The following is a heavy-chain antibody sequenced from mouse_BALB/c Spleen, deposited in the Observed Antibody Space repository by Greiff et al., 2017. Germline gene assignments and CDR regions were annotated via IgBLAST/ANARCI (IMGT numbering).Heavy chain of an antibody. V-gene: IGHV3-6*02. D-gene: IGHD2-10*02. CDR2: ISYDGSN. CDR1: GYSITSGYY. J-gene: IGHJ4*01. Sequence: EVQRVESGPGLVKPSQSLSLTCSVTGYSITSGYYWNWIRQFPGNKLEWMGYISYDGSNNYNPSLKNRISITRDTSKNQFFLKLNSVTTEDTATYYCAREKYGNYDYAMDYWGQGTSVTVSS. CDR3: AREKYGNYDYAMDY.